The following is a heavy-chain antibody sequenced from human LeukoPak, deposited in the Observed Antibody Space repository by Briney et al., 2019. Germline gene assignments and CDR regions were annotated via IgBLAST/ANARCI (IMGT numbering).Heavy chain of an antibody. Sequence: ASVKVSCKASGCTFTGYYMHWVRQAPGQGLEWMGWINPNSGGTNYAQKFQGRVTMTRDTSISTAYMELSRLKSDDTAVYYCARVGITMIVAPLNTWGQGTLVTVSS. CDR1: GCTFTGYY. J-gene: IGHJ4*02. CDR2: INPNSGGT. V-gene: IGHV1-2*02. CDR3: ARVGITMIVAPLNT. D-gene: IGHD3-22*01.